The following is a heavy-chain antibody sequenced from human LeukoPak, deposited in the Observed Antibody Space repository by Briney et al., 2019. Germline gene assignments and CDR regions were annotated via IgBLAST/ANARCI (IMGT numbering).Heavy chain of an antibody. V-gene: IGHV3-23*01. D-gene: IGHD3-10*02. CDR1: GFSFTNSA. CDR2: ISGSDNST. CDR3: AKLYYERGRFDY. J-gene: IGHJ4*02. Sequence: GGSLRLSCAAFGFSFTNSAMSWVRQAPGKGLEWVSTISGSDNSTYHAGSVKGRFTISRDNSKNTLYLQMNSLRAEDTAVYYCAKLYYERGRFDYWGQGTLVTVSS.